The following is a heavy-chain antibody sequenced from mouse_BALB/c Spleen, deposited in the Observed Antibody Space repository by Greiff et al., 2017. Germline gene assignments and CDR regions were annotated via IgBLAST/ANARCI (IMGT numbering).Heavy chain of an antibody. J-gene: IGHJ3*01. D-gene: IGHD2-4*01. CDR1: GFNITDTY. V-gene: IGHV14-3*02. CDR2: IDPANGNT. CDR3: ASLYDYDSFAY. Sequence: VQLQQSGAELVKPGASVKLSCTASGFNITDTYMHWVKQRPEQGLEWIGRIDPANGNTKYDPKFQGKATITADTSSNTAYLQLSSLTSEDTAVYYCASLYDYDSFAYWGQGTLVTVSA.